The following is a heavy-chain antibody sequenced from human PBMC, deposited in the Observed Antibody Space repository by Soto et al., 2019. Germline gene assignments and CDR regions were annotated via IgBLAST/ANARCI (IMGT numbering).Heavy chain of an antibody. CDR2: IHNSGTT. CDR1: GGSISSGRYY. J-gene: IGHJ4*02. D-gene: IGHD3-10*01. V-gene: IGHV4-31*03. Sequence: SETLSLTCNVSGGSISSGRYYWSWIRQHPGKGLEWIGYIHNSGTTYYSPSLKSRVTISVDTSKNQYSLKVNSVSAADTAVFYCARGREEDYLFAGIDSWGQGTLVTVSS. CDR3: ARGREEDYLFAGIDS.